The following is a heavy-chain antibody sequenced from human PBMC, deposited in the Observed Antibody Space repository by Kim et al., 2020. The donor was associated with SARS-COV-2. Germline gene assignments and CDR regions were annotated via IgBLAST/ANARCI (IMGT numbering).Heavy chain of an antibody. V-gene: IGHV3-23*01. CDR1: GFTFFGHA. J-gene: IGHJ4*02. Sequence: GGSLRLSCTTSGFTFFGHAMSWVRQAPGKGLEWVSSIDGSDGTTYYVDSVKGRFSISRDDSRNTLYLQMSALRADDTATYYCLKGGWVWIWDYCGQGTLV. CDR2: IDGSDGTT. D-gene: IGHD6-13*01. CDR3: LKGGWVWIWDY.